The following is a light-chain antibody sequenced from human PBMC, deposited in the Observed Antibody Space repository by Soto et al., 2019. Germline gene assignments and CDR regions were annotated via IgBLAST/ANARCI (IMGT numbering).Light chain of an antibody. Sequence: QTVVTQEPSLTVSPGGTVTLTCGSSTGDVTNGRWPYWFQQRPGQVPRTLIHDTSNKHSWTPARFSGSLLGGKDALTLSGAQPEDEAAYYCLLFYDGVAVFGGGTQLTVL. CDR2: DTS. V-gene: IGLV7-46*01. J-gene: IGLJ7*01. CDR3: LLFYDGVAV. CDR1: TGDVTNGRW.